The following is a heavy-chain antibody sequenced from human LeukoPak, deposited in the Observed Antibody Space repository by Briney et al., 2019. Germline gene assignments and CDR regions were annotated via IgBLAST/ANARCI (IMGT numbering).Heavy chain of an antibody. V-gene: IGHV3-23*01. CDR3: AKDRLTLDALDV. Sequence: GGSLRLSCAASGFAFKSYGMSWVRQAPGKGLEWVAGISDSGTFTYYADSVKGRFTISRDNSNNSVFVHVHSLRVEDTAVYYCAKDRLTLDALDVWGQGTVVTVSS. CDR1: GFAFKSYG. CDR2: ISDSGTFT. D-gene: IGHD4-23*01. J-gene: IGHJ3*01.